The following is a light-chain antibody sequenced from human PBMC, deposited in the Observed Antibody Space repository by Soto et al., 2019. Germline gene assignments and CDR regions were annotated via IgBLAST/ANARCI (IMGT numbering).Light chain of an antibody. CDR2: EVS. V-gene: IGLV2-14*01. Sequence: QSALTQPASVSGSPEQSITISCTGTNSDVGGYNYVSWYQQHPGKAPELMIYEVSHRPSGVSNRFSGSKSDNTASLTISGLQAEDEADYYCSSYTSISTLYVFGTGTKVTV. CDR3: SSYTSISTLYV. CDR1: NSDVGGYNY. J-gene: IGLJ1*01.